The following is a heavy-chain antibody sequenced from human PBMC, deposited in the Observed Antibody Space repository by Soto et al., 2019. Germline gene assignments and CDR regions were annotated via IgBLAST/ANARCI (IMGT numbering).Heavy chain of an antibody. CDR3: ARAYGGFDNGLDV. CDR2: IYYSGST. Sequence: KTSETLSLTCTVSGGSISSSSYYWGWIRQPPGKGLEWIGSIYYSGSTYYNPSLKSRVTISVDTSKNQFSLKLSSVIAADTAVYYCARAYGGFDNGLDVWGQGTAVTVSS. J-gene: IGHJ6*02. CDR1: GGSISSSSYY. V-gene: IGHV4-39*07. D-gene: IGHD5-12*01.